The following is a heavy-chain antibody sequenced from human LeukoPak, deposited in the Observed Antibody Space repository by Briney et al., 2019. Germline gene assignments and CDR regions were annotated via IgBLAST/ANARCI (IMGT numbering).Heavy chain of an antibody. J-gene: IGHJ4*02. D-gene: IGHD3-22*01. CDR1: GFTFSDYY. V-gene: IGHV3-11*04. Sequence: PGGSLRLSCAASGFTFSDYYMGWIRQAPGKGLEWVSYISSSGSTIYYADSVKGRFTISRDNAKNSLYLQMNSLRAEDTAVYYCARDITYYYDSSGPNAFDYWGQGTLVTVSS. CDR2: ISSSGSTI. CDR3: ARDITYYYDSSGPNAFDY.